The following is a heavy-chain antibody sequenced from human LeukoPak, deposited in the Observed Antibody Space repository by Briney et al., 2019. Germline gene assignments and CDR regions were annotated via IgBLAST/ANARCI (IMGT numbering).Heavy chain of an antibody. Sequence: PGGSLRLSCAASGFTFSSYWMSWVRQAPGKGLEWVANIKQDGSEKYYVDSVKGRFTISRDNSKNTLYLQMNSLRAEDTAVYYCAKDIRGYSSGWYKFLGAFDIWGQGTMVTVSS. J-gene: IGHJ3*02. CDR1: GFTFSSYW. V-gene: IGHV3-7*03. CDR3: AKDIRGYSSGWYKFLGAFDI. CDR2: IKQDGSEK. D-gene: IGHD6-19*01.